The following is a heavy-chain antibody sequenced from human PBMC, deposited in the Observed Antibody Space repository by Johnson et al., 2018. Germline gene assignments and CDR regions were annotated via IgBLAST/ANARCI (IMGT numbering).Heavy chain of an antibody. CDR2: ISYDGTNK. Sequence: QVQLVESGGGVVQPGRSLRLSCAASGFPFNAYGMHWVRQAPGKGLEWVAVISYDGTNKYYVDSVKGRFTISRDNSKNTLYLQMNSLRAEDTAVYYCSKAATTSGRDAEYFQHWGQGALVTVSA. D-gene: IGHD1-26*01. V-gene: IGHV3-30*18. CDR3: SKAATTSGRDAEYFQH. J-gene: IGHJ1*01. CDR1: GFPFNAYG.